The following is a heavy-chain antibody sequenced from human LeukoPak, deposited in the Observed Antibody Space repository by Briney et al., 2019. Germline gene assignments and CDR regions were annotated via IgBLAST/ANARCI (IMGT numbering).Heavy chain of an antibody. J-gene: IGHJ5*01. CDR3: ARVGVEAAADTGEGGYNWFDS. D-gene: IGHD6-13*01. CDR1: GYTFTSYD. CDR2: MNPNSGNT. Sequence: ASVKVSCKASGYTFTSYDINWVRQATGQELEWMGWMNPNSGNTGYAQKFQGRVTIARNTSISTVYMELSSLRSDDTAVYFCARVGVEAAADTGEGGYNWFDSWGQGTLVTVSS. V-gene: IGHV1-8*03.